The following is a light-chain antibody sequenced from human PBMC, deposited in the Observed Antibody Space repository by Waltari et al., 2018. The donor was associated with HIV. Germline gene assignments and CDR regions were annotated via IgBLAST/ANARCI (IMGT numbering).Light chain of an antibody. V-gene: IGKV4-1*01. CDR1: QSVLYSYNNKNS. CDR3: HQYYSIFT. CDR2: WAS. Sequence: DIVMTQSPDSLAVSLGGRATIKCKSSQSVLYSYNNKNSLAWYQQKPGQPPKLLIYWASTRASGVPDRFSGSASGTEFTLTISSLQAEDVAVYYCHQYYSIFTVGQGTRLEI. J-gene: IGKJ5*01.